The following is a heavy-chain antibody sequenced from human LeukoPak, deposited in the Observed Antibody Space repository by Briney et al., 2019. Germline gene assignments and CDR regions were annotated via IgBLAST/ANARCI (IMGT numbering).Heavy chain of an antibody. J-gene: IGHJ3*02. CDR1: GYTFTSYY. CDR3: ASEDDAFDI. Sequence: AAVKVSCKASGYTFTSYYMHWVRQAPGQGLEWMGIINPSGGSTSYAQKFQGRVTMTRDTATSTVYMDLSSLRSEDTAVYYCASEDDAFDIWGQGTMVTVSS. V-gene: IGHV1-46*03. CDR2: INPSGGST.